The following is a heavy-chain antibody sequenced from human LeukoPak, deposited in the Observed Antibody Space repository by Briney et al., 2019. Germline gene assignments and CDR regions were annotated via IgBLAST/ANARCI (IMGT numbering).Heavy chain of an antibody. V-gene: IGHV1-69*13. Sequence: SVKVSCKASGGTFSSYAISWVRQAPGQGLEWMGGIIPIFGTANYAQKFQGRVTITADESTSIAYMELSSLRSEDTAVYYCAREETGAFDIWGQGTMVTVSS. CDR2: IIPIFGTA. J-gene: IGHJ3*02. CDR3: AREETGAFDI. CDR1: GGTFSSYA.